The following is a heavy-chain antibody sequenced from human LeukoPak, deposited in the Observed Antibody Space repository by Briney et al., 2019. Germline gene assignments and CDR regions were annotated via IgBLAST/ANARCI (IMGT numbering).Heavy chain of an antibody. CDR2: IYYSGST. V-gene: IGHV4-39*01. CDR1: GGSISSSSYY. CDR3: ARGRDNHGYQFMGFDS. D-gene: IGHD5-18*01. J-gene: IGHJ4*02. Sequence: SETLSLTCTVSGGSISSSSYYWGWIRQPPGKGLEWIGSIYYSGSTYYNPSLKSRVTISVDTSKNQFSLRLSSVTAADTAVYYCARGRDNHGYQFMGFDSWGQGTLVTVSS.